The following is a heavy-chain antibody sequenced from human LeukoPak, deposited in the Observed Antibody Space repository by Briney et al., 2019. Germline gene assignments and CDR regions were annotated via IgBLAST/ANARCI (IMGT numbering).Heavy chain of an antibody. CDR3: ARDGRGSYFDY. CDR1: GGSISSYY. J-gene: IGHJ4*02. D-gene: IGHD1-26*01. V-gene: IGHV4-59*01. CDR2: IYYSGST. Sequence: SETLSLTCTVSGGSISSYYWSWLRQPPGKGLEWIGYIYYSGSTNYNPSLKSRVTISVDTSKNQFSLKLSSVTAADTAVYYCARDGRGSYFDYWGQGTLVTVSS.